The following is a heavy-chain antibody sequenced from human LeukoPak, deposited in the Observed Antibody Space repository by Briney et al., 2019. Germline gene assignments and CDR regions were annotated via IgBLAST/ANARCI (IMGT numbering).Heavy chain of an antibody. V-gene: IGHV3-20*04. CDR1: GFTFDDYG. CDR3: AREDYDILTGYSGITY. J-gene: IGHJ4*02. CDR2: INWNGGST. Sequence: PGGSLRLSCAASGFTFDDYGMSWIRQAPGKGLEWVSGINWNGGSTGYADSVKGRFTISRDNAKNSLYLQMNSLRAEDTALYYCAREDYDILTGYSGITYWGQGTLVTVSS. D-gene: IGHD3-9*01.